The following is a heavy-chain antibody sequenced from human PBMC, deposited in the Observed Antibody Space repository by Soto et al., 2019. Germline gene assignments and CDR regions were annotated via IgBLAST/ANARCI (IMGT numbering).Heavy chain of an antibody. V-gene: IGHV1-8*01. CDR3: ARGVTGERDIVVVPAAENYYYYYYMDV. J-gene: IGHJ6*03. Sequence: QVQLVQSGAEVKKPGASVKVSCKASGYTFTSYDINWVRQATGQGLEWMGWMNPNSGNTGYAQKFQGRVTMTRNTSISTAYMELSSLRSEETAVYYCARGVTGERDIVVVPAAENYYYYYYMDVWGKGTTVTVSS. CDR1: GYTFTSYD. D-gene: IGHD2-2*01. CDR2: MNPNSGNT.